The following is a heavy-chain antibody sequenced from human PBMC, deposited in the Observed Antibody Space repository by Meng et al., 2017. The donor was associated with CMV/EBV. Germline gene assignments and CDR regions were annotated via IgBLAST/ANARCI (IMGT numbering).Heavy chain of an antibody. D-gene: IGHD3-3*01. J-gene: IGHJ4*02. CDR2: IYYSGST. V-gene: IGHV4-30-4*08. Sequence: VLPLEVSQEQLNPSLTLSPTCTCSGGSISSGVYYWSWIRQPPGKGLEWIGYIYYSGSTYYNPSLKSRVTISVDTSKNQFSLKLSSVTAADTAVYYCARDNRRGGVDYWGQGTLVTVSS. CDR1: GGSISSGVYY. CDR3: ARDNRRGGVDY.